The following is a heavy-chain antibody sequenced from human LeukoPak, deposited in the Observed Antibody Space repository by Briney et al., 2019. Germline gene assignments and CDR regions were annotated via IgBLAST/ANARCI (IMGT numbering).Heavy chain of an antibody. CDR1: GFTVSSNY. CDR3: AKVRVL. Sequence: GGSLRLSCAASGFTVSSNYMSWVRQAPGEGLEWVAFIRYDGSNKYYADSVKGRFTISRDNSKNTLYLQMNSLRAEDTAVYYCAKVRVLWGQGTLVTVSS. CDR2: IRYDGSNK. D-gene: IGHD3-10*01. V-gene: IGHV3-30*02. J-gene: IGHJ4*02.